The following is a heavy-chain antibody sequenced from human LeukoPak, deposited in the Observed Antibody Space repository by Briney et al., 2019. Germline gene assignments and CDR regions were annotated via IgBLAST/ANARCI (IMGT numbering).Heavy chain of an antibody. J-gene: IGHJ6*02. D-gene: IGHD2-15*01. V-gene: IGHV3-30*03. Sequence: PGGSLRLSCAASGFTFSSYGMHWVRQAPGKGLEWVAVISYDGSNKYYADSVKGRFTISRDNSKNTLYLQMNSLRAEDTAVYYCARAPKGPVVVAAMLYYYYGMDVWGQGTTVTVSS. CDR2: ISYDGSNK. CDR3: ARAPKGPVVVAAMLYYYYGMDV. CDR1: GFTFSSYG.